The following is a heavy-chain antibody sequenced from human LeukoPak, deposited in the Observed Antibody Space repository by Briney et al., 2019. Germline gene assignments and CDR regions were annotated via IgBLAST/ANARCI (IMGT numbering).Heavy chain of an antibody. Sequence: PSETLSLTCTVSGDSITTYYWSWIRQPPGKGLEWIGHIYFTGSTHYNPTLKSRVTMSVDTSHNQYFLKLSSVTAADTAVYYCARETSQKGAHYMDVWGKGTTVTISS. CDR1: GDSITTYY. CDR2: IYFTGST. D-gene: IGHD3-16*01. J-gene: IGHJ6*03. CDR3: ARETSQKGAHYMDV. V-gene: IGHV4-59*01.